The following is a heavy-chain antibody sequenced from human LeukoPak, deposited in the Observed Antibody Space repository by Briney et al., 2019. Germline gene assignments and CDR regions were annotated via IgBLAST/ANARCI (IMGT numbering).Heavy chain of an antibody. CDR3: ARDGRYSYGSGRLRYYYYYMDV. D-gene: IGHD5-18*01. CDR1: GYTFTSHG. V-gene: IGHV1-18*01. Sequence: GASVKVSCKASGYTFTSHGISWVRQAPGQGLEWMGWISTYNGNTNYAQKLQGRVSMTTDTSTSTAYMDLRSLRAEDTAVYYCARDGRYSYGSGRLRYYYYYMDVWGKGTTVTVSS. J-gene: IGHJ6*03. CDR2: ISTYNGNT.